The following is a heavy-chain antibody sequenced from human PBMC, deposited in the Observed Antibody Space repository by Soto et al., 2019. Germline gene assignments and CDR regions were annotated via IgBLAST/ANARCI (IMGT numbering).Heavy chain of an antibody. CDR2: TRNKAQSYST. V-gene: IGHV3-72*01. CDR3: AGAETSSDWRHFDY. Sequence: SVKVSCKASGYTFTSYGITWVRQAPGKGLEWVGRTRNKAQSYSTEYAPSVKGRFSVSRDVSKTSLYLQMNGLKIEDTAVHYCAGAETSSDWRHFDYWGQGILVTVSS. J-gene: IGHJ4*02. CDR1: GYTFTSYG. D-gene: IGHD6-19*01.